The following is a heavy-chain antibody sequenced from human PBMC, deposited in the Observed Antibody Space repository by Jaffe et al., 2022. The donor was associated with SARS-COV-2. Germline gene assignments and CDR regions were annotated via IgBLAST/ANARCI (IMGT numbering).Heavy chain of an antibody. CDR2: INPDGRET. CDR3: ARAGSAGSVDY. J-gene: IGHJ4*02. CDR1: GFTFSTYW. V-gene: IGHV3-7*03. D-gene: IGHD2-15*01. Sequence: EVQLVESGGDLVQPGRSLRLSCAASGFTFSTYWMSWVRQAPGKGLEWVANINPDGRETYYVDSVKGRFAMSRDNARDSLYLQMNSLRAEDTAVYYCARAGSAGSVDYWGQGGLVTVSS.